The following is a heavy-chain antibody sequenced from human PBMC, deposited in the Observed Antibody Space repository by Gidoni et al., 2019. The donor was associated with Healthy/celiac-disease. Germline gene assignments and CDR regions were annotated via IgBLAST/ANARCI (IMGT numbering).Heavy chain of an antibody. CDR1: GGSISSSSSY. CDR3: ASASLYYDFWSGYYKGNWFDP. D-gene: IGHD3-3*01. V-gene: IGHV4-39*01. Sequence: QLQLQESGPGLVKPSETLSLTCTVSGGSISSSSSYWGWIRQPPGKGLEWIGSIYYSGSTYYNPSLKSRVTISVDTSKNQFSLKLSSVTAADTAVYYCASASLYYDFWSGYYKGNWFDPWGQGTLVTVSS. CDR2: IYYSGST. J-gene: IGHJ5*02.